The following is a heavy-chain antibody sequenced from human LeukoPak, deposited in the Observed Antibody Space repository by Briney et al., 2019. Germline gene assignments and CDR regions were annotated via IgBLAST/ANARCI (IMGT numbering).Heavy chain of an antibody. CDR3: GKSVYCTTTVCVFDY. J-gene: IGHJ4*02. Sequence: GGSLRLSCAASGFTFSSYSMNWVRQAPGKGLEWVSYISSSTIYYADSVKGRFTISRDNSKNTLYLQMDSLRDEDTAVYYCGKSVYCTTTVCVFDYWGQGTQVTVSS. D-gene: IGHD2-8*01. V-gene: IGHV3-48*02. CDR1: GFTFSSYS. CDR2: ISSSTI.